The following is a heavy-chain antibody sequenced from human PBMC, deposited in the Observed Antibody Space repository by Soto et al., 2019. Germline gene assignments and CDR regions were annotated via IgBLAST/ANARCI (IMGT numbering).Heavy chain of an antibody. CDR1: GGSFSGYY. CDR2: INHSGRT. D-gene: IGHD3-10*01. V-gene: IGHV4-34*01. CDR3: ASGPMVRGVIITTPWDY. J-gene: IGHJ4*02. Sequence: QVQLQQWGAGLLKPSETLSLTCAVYGGSFSGYYWSWIRQPPGKGLEWIGEINHSGRTNYNPSLKSRVTISVDTSKNQFSLKLSSVTAADTAVYYCASGPMVRGVIITTPWDYWGQGTLVTVSS.